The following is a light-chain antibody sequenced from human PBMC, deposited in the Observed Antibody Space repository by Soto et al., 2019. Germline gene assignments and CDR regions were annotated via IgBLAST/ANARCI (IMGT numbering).Light chain of an antibody. CDR2: GAY. CDR3: QQYNDWPPWT. V-gene: IGKV3-15*01. J-gene: IGKJ1*01. Sequence: VMTQSPATLSVSPGESATLSCRDSQSVNNNLAWYQQKPGQAPRLLISGAYTRAPGVPARFIGSGSGTEFILIISSLQSEDFVVYYCQQYNDWPPWTFGQGTKVDIK. CDR1: QSVNNN.